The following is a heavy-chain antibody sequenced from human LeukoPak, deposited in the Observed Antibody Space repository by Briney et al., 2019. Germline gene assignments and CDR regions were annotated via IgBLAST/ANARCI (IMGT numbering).Heavy chain of an antibody. Sequence: SQTLSLTCTVSGGSISSGSYYWSWIRQPAGKGLEWIGRIYTSGSTNYNPSLKSRATISVDTSKNQFSLKLSSVTAADTAVYYCAREVDGYNRGGAFDIWGQGTMVTVSS. CDR2: IYTSGST. CDR3: AREVDGYNRGGAFDI. CDR1: GGSISSGSYY. D-gene: IGHD5-24*01. J-gene: IGHJ3*02. V-gene: IGHV4-61*02.